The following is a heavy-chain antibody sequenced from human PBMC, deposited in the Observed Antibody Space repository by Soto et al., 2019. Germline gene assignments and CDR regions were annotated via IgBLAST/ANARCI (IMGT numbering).Heavy chain of an antibody. J-gene: IGHJ5*02. CDR1: GFAFSTYA. CDR3: ARTHYYGSGSLYNWFGP. Sequence: TGGSLRLSCAASGFAFSTYAMHWVRQAPGKGLEWVAVISYDGSNRYYVDSVEGRFTISRDNSKNTLYLQMNNLRAEDTAIYYCARTHYYGSGSLYNWFGPWGQGTLVTVSS. D-gene: IGHD3-10*01. CDR2: ISYDGSNR. V-gene: IGHV3-30-3*01.